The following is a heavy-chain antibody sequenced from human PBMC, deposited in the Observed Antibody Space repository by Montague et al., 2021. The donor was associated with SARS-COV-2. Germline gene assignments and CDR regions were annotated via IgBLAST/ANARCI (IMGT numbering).Heavy chain of an antibody. J-gene: IGHJ3*01. D-gene: IGHD6-13*01. V-gene: IGHV4-59*07. CDR3: SSVGRGSSWYEVAFDF. Sequence: SDTLSLTRTASGGSISRYSWTWIRQPPGKGVEWIGDIYNSGSTNXNTSFTSRVTISVDTSKNQFSLQLRSPAAADTAVYYCSSVGRGSSWYEVAFDFWGQGTMVTVSS. CDR2: IYNSGST. CDR1: GGSISRYS.